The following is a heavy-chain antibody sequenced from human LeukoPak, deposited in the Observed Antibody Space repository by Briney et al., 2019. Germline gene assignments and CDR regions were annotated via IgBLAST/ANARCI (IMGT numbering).Heavy chain of an antibody. D-gene: IGHD5-12*01. CDR2: IIPIFGTA. V-gene: IGHV1-69*06. Sequence: SVRVSCKASGGTFSSYAISWVRQAPGQGLEWRGGIIPIFGTANYAQKFQGRVTLTADKSTSTAYMGLSSLRSEDTAVYYCAREGGYDYYWFGPWGQGTLVTVSS. J-gene: IGHJ5*02. CDR1: GGTFSSYA. CDR3: AREGGYDYYWFGP.